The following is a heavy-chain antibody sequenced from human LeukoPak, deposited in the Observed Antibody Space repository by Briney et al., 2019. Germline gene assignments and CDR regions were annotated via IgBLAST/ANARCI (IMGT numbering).Heavy chain of an antibody. J-gene: IGHJ4*02. CDR1: GFTFSSYW. D-gene: IGHD6-13*01. V-gene: IGHV3-74*01. CDR2: INSDGSST. Sequence: GGSLRLSCAASGFTFSSYWMHWVRQAPGKGLVWVSRINSDGSSTSYADSVKGRFTISRDNAKNTLYLQMNSLRAEDTAVYYCARRGSSSWYWFDYWGQGTLVTVSS. CDR3: ARRGSSSWYWFDY.